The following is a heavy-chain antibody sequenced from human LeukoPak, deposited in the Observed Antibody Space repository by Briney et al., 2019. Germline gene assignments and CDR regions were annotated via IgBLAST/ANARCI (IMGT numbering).Heavy chain of an antibody. J-gene: IGHJ6*03. Sequence: PSETLSLTCTVSGGSISSSSYYWSWIRQPAGKGLEWIGRIYTSGSTNYNPSLKSRVTMSVDTSKNQFSLKLSSVTAADTAVYYCAREVVVAMGYMDVWGKGTTVTISS. V-gene: IGHV4-61*02. D-gene: IGHD5-12*01. CDR1: GGSISSSSYY. CDR2: IYTSGST. CDR3: AREVVVAMGYMDV.